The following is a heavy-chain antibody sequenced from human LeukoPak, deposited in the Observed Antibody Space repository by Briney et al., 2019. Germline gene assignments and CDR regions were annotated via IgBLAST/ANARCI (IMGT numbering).Heavy chain of an antibody. CDR1: GGTFSSYA. V-gene: IGHV1-69*04. CDR2: IIPILGIA. J-gene: IGHJ5*02. Sequence: GASVKVSCKASGGTFSSYAISWVRQAPGQGLEWMGRIIPILGIANYAQKFQGRVTITADKSTSTACMELSSLRSEDTAVYYCARDEGITISVLNWFDPWGQGTLVTVSS. D-gene: IGHD3-9*01. CDR3: ARDEGITISVLNWFDP.